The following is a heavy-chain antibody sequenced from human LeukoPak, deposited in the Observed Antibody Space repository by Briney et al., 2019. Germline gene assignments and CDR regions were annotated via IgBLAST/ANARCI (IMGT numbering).Heavy chain of an antibody. Sequence: SQTLSLTCAISGDSVSSNSAAWNWIRQSPSRGLEWLGRTYYRSKWYNDYAVSVKSRITINPDTSKNQFSLQLNSVTPEDTAVYYCARVGDSSGWLYNWFDPWGQGTLVTVSS. J-gene: IGHJ5*02. CDR2: TYYRSKWYN. V-gene: IGHV6-1*01. CDR3: ARVGDSSGWLYNWFDP. D-gene: IGHD6-19*01. CDR1: GDSVSSNSAA.